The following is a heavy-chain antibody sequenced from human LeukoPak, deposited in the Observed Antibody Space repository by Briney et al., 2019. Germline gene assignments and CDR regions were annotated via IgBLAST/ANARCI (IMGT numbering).Heavy chain of an antibody. D-gene: IGHD3-3*01. Sequence: GGSLRLSCAASGFTFDDYAMHWVRQAPGKGLEWVSGISWNSGSIGYADSVKGRFTISRDNAENSLYLQMNSLRAEDTALYYCATSITIFGVAIRWGQGTLVTVSS. CDR2: ISWNSGSI. J-gene: IGHJ4*02. V-gene: IGHV3-9*01. CDR3: ATSITIFGVAIR. CDR1: GFTFDDYA.